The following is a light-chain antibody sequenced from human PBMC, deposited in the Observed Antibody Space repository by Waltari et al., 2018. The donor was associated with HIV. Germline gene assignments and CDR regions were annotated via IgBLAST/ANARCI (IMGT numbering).Light chain of an antibody. CDR2: AAS. CDR3: QQLDSYTQIT. CDR1: QAISSY. J-gene: IGKJ4*01. Sequence: RVTITCRASQAISSYLAWNQQKPGKAPKLLIYAASTLQSGVPSRFSGSGSGTEFTLTIGSLQPEDFATYYCQQLDSYTQITFGGGTKVEIK. V-gene: IGKV1-9*01.